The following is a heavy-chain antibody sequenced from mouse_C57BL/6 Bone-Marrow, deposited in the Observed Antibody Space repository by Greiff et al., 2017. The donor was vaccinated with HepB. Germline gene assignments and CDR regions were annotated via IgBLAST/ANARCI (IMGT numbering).Heavy chain of an antibody. Sequence: VQLQQSDAELVKPGASVKISCKVSGYTFTDHTIHWMKQRPEQGLEWIGYIYPRDGSTKYNEKFKGKATLTADKSSSTAYMQLNSLTAEDSAVYFCARYSYERYYAMDYWGQGTSVTVSS. CDR1: GYTFTDHT. V-gene: IGHV1-78*01. CDR3: ARYSYERYYAMDY. J-gene: IGHJ4*01. CDR2: IYPRDGST. D-gene: IGHD3-3*01.